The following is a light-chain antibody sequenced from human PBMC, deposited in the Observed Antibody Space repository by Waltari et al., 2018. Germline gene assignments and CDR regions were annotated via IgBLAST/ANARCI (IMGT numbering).Light chain of an antibody. CDR1: QTISVS. J-gene: IGKJ4*01. CDR2: GAS. V-gene: IGKV1-39*01. Sequence: DIQMTQFPSSLSASVGDRVVVTCRASQTISVSLSWYQQKPGKAPKLLISGASSLQSGVPSRFRGSGSGTDFTLAISSLQPEDFGTYYCQQSKTPPLTFGGGTKVEF. CDR3: QQSKTPPLT.